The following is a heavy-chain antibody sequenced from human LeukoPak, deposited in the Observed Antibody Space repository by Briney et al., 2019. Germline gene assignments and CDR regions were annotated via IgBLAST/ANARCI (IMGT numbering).Heavy chain of an antibody. Sequence: GESLKISCKGSGYSFTSYWISWVRQMPGKGLEWMGRIDPSDSYTNYSPSFQGHVTISADKSISTAYLQWSSLKASDTAMYYCARHTPITMVRGVITGVWFDPWGQRTLVTVSS. CDR1: GYSFTSYW. CDR3: ARHTPITMVRGVITGVWFDP. J-gene: IGHJ5*02. CDR2: IDPSDSYT. V-gene: IGHV5-10-1*01. D-gene: IGHD3-10*01.